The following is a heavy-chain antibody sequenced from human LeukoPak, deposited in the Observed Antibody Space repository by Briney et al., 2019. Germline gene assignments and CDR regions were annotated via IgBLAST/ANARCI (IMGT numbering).Heavy chain of an antibody. CDR3: ARQKDTAMAPFDY. Sequence: SETLSLTCTVTGGSISSSSYYWGWIRQPPGKGLEWIGSIYYSGSTYYNPSLKSRVTISVDTSKNQFSLKLSSVTAADTAVYYCARQKDTAMAPFDYWGQGTLVTVSS. J-gene: IGHJ4*02. D-gene: IGHD5-18*01. V-gene: IGHV4-39*01. CDR2: IYYSGST. CDR1: GGSISSSSYY.